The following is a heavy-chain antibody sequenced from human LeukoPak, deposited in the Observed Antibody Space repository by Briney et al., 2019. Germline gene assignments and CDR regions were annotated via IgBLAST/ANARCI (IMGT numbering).Heavy chain of an antibody. CDR2: IYYSGST. Sequence: SETLSLTCTVSGGSISSGGYYWSWIRQHPGKGPEWIGYIYYSGSTNYNPSLKSRVTISVDTSKNQFSLKLSSVTAADTAVYYCARGLLKAVAGTTSMDYFDYWGQGTLVTVSS. CDR3: ARGLLKAVAGTTSMDYFDY. J-gene: IGHJ4*02. D-gene: IGHD6-19*01. CDR1: GGSISSGGYY. V-gene: IGHV4-31*03.